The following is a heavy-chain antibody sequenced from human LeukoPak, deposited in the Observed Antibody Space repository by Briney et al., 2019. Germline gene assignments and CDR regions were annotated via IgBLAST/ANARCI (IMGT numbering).Heavy chain of an antibody. V-gene: IGHV3-13*01. Sequence: GGSLRLSCAASGFTFSSYDMHWVRQATGKCLEWVSAIGTAGDTYYPGSVKGRFTISRENAKNSLYLQMNSLRAGDTAVYYCARVSYYYGMDVWGQGTTVTVSS. D-gene: IGHD2/OR15-2a*01. CDR3: ARVSYYYGMDV. J-gene: IGHJ6*02. CDR2: IGTAGDT. CDR1: GFTFSSYD.